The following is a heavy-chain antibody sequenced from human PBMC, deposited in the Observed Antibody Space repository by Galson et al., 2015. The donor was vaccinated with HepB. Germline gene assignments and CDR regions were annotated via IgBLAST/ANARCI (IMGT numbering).Heavy chain of an antibody. CDR3: ARSCSTSTCAGGMDV. CDR2: MSSDGGTT. J-gene: IGHJ6*02. Sequence: SLRLSCAASGFTFTRYAMHWVRQAPGKGLEYVSAMSSDGGTTYYTNSVKGRFTISRDNSKNTLYLQMGSLRAEDMAVYYCARSCSTSTCAGGMDVWGQGTTVTVSS. D-gene: IGHD2/OR15-2a*01. CDR1: GFTFTRYA. V-gene: IGHV3-64*01.